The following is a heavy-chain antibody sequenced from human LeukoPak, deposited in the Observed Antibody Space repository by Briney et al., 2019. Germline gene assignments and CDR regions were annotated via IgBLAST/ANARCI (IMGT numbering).Heavy chain of an antibody. CDR3: ARAERGIVVVTAILYYYYYMDV. CDR1: GFTFSSYG. D-gene: IGHD2-21*02. CDR2: ISSSSSYI. V-gene: IGHV3-21*01. Sequence: PGGSLRLSCAASGFTFSSYGMSWVRQAPGKGLEWVSSISSSSSYIYYADSVKGRFTISRDNAKNSLYLQMNSLRAEDTAVYYCARAERGIVVVTAILYYYYYMDVWGKGTTVTVSS. J-gene: IGHJ6*03.